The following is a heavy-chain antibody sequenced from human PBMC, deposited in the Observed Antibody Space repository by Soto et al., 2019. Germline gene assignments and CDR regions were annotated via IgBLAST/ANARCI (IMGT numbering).Heavy chain of an antibody. CDR1: GGSISSYY. J-gene: IGHJ6*02. Sequence: PSETLSLTCTVPGGSISSYYWSWIRQPPGKGLEWIGYIYYSGSTNYNPSLKSRVTISVDTSKNQFSLKLSSVTAADTAVYYCARFYSSGPYYYGMDVWGQGATVTVSS. V-gene: IGHV4-59*01. D-gene: IGHD3-22*01. CDR3: ARFYSSGPYYYGMDV. CDR2: IYYSGST.